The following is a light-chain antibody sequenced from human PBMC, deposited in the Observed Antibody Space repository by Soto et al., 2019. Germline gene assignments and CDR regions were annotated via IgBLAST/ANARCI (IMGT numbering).Light chain of an antibody. V-gene: IGLV2-14*03. J-gene: IGLJ1*01. CDR1: SSDVDAYNY. CDR3: CSYTSSSTYV. CDR2: DVS. Sequence: QSALTQPASVSGSPGQSIAISCTGTSSDVDAYNYVSWYQQHPGKAPKVMIYDVSNRPSGFSYRFSGSKSGITASLTISGLQAEDEADYYCCSYTSSSTYVFGTGTKVTVL.